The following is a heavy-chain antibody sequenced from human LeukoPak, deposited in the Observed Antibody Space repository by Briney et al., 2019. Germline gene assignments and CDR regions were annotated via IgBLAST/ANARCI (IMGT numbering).Heavy chain of an antibody. CDR2: ISSSGSTI. Sequence: PGGPLSLSCAASGFTSSDSHLSWIRQAPGKGLEWVSYISSSGSTIYYADSVKGRFTISRDNAKNSLYLQMNSLRAEDTAVYYCARESDILTGYYKPFDAFDIWGQGTMVTVSS. CDR3: ARESDILTGYYKPFDAFDI. D-gene: IGHD3-9*01. V-gene: IGHV3-11*01. J-gene: IGHJ3*02. CDR1: GFTSSDSH.